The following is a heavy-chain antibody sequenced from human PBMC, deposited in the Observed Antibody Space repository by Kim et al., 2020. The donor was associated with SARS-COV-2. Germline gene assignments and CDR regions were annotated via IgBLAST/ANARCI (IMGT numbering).Heavy chain of an antibody. V-gene: IGHV4-34*01. CDR3: ARFVVGGLGGADYYYYGMDV. CDR1: GGSFSGYY. J-gene: IGHJ6*02. CDR2: INHSGST. D-gene: IGHD2-2*01. Sequence: SETLSLTCAVYGGSFSGYYWSWIRQPPGKGLEWIGEINHSGSTNYNPSLKSRVTISVDTSKNQFSLKLSSVTAADTAVYYCARFVVGGLGGADYYYYGMDVWGQGTTVTVSS.